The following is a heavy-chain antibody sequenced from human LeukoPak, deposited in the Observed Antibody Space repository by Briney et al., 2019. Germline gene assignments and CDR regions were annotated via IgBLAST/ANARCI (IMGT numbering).Heavy chain of an antibody. J-gene: IGHJ5*02. CDR1: GFTFSSYA. Sequence: PGGSLRLSCAASGFTFSSYAMHWVRQAPGKGLEWVAVISYDGSNKYYADSVKGRFTISRDNSKNTLYLQMNSLRVEDTAVYYCAKGEGSQSSTWFEADWFDPWGLGTLVTVSS. D-gene: IGHD3-10*01. V-gene: IGHV3-30-3*01. CDR3: AKGEGSQSSTWFEADWFDP. CDR2: ISYDGSNK.